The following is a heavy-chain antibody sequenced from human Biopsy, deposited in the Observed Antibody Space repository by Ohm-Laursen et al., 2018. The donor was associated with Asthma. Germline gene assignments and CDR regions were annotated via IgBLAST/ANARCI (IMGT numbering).Heavy chain of an antibody. CDR2: ISSRGSNI. Sequence: SLRLSCTASGFTFRDYYMTWIRQAPGKGLEWVAYISSRGSNIFYADSVKGRFTISRDNAKKSLFLEMNSPTVEDTAAYFCARGYSTSWYFGYWGQGTLVTVSS. CDR1: GFTFRDYY. D-gene: IGHD6-13*01. CDR3: ARGYSTSWYFGY. J-gene: IGHJ4*02. V-gene: IGHV3-11*01.